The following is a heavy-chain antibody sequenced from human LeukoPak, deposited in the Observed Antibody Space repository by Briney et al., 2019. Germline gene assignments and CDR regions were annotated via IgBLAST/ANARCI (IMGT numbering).Heavy chain of an antibody. J-gene: IGHJ4*02. CDR3: ARDHSNWNYAPDF. Sequence: GASVKVSCKASGYTFTRYGISWVRQAPGQGLQWLGWISASNGNTNYAQKFRDRVTMSTDTSTGTAYLDVRSLTSDDTAVYYCARDHSNWNYAPDFLGQGTLVTVSS. CDR2: ISASNGNT. D-gene: IGHD1-7*01. CDR1: GYTFTRYG. V-gene: IGHV1-18*01.